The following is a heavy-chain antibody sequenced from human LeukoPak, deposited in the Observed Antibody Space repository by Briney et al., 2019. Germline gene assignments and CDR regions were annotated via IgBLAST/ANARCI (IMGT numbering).Heavy chain of an antibody. Sequence: VASVKDSCKASGYTFTDYFLHWVRQAPGQGLEWLAWISPITGGTKFAQEFQGRVTLTRDTSISTAYMELSRLRSDDTAVYFCARGRDSGSRTYYFDYWGQGSLVTVSS. V-gene: IGHV1-2*02. D-gene: IGHD1-26*01. CDR1: GYTFTDYF. J-gene: IGHJ4*02. CDR2: ISPITGGT. CDR3: ARGRDSGSRTYYFDY.